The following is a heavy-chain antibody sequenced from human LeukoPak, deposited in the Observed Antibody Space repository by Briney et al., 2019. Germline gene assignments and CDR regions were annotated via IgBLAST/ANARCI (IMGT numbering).Heavy chain of an antibody. J-gene: IGHJ4*02. CDR1: GFTFSKYA. CDR2: ISASGGST. D-gene: IGHD6-6*01. V-gene: IGHV3-23*01. Sequence: GGSLRLSCAASGFTFSKYAMDWGRQAPGKGLEWVSAISASGGSTYYADSVKGRFTISRDYSKNTLYLQMNSLRAEDTALDYCAKERFSISSCEYWGQGTLVTVSS. CDR3: AKERFSISSCEY.